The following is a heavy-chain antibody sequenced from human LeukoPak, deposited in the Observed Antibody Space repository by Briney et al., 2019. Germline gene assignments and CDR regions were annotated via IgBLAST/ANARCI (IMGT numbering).Heavy chain of an antibody. CDR1: GGSISSYY. J-gene: IGHJ6*03. V-gene: IGHV4-4*07. CDR3: ARVQGYYYCMDV. CDR2: IYTSGST. Sequence: SETLSLTCTVSGGSISSYYWSWIRQPAGKGLEWIGRIYTSGSTNYNPSLKGRVTISVDKSKNQFSLKLSSVTAADTAVYYCARVQGYYYCMDVWGKGTTVTVSS.